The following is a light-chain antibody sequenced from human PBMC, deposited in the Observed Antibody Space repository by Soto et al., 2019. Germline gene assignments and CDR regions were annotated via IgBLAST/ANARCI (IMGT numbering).Light chain of an antibody. CDR3: VLYMGSGIPPV. CDR1: SGSVSTNYY. J-gene: IGLJ3*02. V-gene: IGLV8-61*01. Sequence: VVTQEPSFSVSPGGTVTLTCGLSSGSVSTNYYPSWYQQTPGQGPRTLIYSTNIRSSGVPDRFSGSILGNKAALTITGAQADDESGYFCVLYMGSGIPPVFGGGTKLTVL. CDR2: STN.